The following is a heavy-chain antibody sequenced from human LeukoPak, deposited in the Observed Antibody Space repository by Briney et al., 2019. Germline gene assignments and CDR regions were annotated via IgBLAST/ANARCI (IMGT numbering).Heavy chain of an antibody. Sequence: PSETLSLTCAVYGGSFSGYYWSWIRQPPGKGLEWIGEISHSGSTNYNPSLKSRVTISVDTSKNQFSLKLSSLTAADTAVYYCARHVGYYYDSSGYYYWGQGTLVTVSS. CDR1: GGSFSGYY. J-gene: IGHJ4*02. V-gene: IGHV4-34*01. CDR2: ISHSGST. D-gene: IGHD3-22*01. CDR3: ARHVGYYYDSSGYYY.